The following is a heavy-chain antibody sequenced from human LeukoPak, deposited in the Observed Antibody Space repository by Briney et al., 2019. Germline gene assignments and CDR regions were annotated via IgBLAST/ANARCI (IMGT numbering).Heavy chain of an antibody. J-gene: IGHJ4*02. V-gene: IGHV3-48*01. D-gene: IGHD3-22*01. CDR3: ARGGYRWDDY. Sequence: PGGSLRLSCAASEFTFSSYSMNWVRQAPGKGLEWVSYITNSGNSKSYADSVKGRFTISRDNTKNSLYLQMNGLRAEDTAVYYCARGGYRWDDYWGQGALVTVSS. CDR2: ITNSGNSK. CDR1: EFTFSSYS.